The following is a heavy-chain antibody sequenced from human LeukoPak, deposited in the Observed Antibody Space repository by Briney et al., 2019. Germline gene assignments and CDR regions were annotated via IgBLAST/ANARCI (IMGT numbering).Heavy chain of an antibody. CDR1: GFTFSTYN. Sequence: GGSLRLSCAASGFTFSTYNMNWVRQAPGKGLEWVSAISGSGGSTYYADSVKGRFTISRDNSKNTLYLQMNSLRAEDTAVYYCASATTKQQWLVYYYYMDVWGKGTTVTISS. V-gene: IGHV3-23*01. CDR3: ASATTKQQWLVYYYYMDV. J-gene: IGHJ6*03. CDR2: ISGSGGST. D-gene: IGHD6-19*01.